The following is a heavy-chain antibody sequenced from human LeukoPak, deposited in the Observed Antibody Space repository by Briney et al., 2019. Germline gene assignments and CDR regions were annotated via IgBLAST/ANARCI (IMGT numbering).Heavy chain of an antibody. V-gene: IGHV4-34*01. J-gene: IGHJ4*02. D-gene: IGHD1-26*01. CDR3: ARLVGATTDY. CDR2: IYYSGST. CDR1: GGSFSDFN. Sequence: SSETLSLTCAVYGGSFSDFNWTWIRQPPGKGLEWIGSIYYSGSTYYNPSLKSRVTISVDTSKNQFSLKLSSVTAADTAVYYCARLVGATTDYWGQGTPVTVSS.